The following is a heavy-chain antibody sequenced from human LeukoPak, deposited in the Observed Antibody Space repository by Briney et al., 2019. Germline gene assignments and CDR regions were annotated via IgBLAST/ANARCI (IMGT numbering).Heavy chain of an antibody. Sequence: GGSLRLSCAASGFTFSSYWMSWVRQAPGKGLEWVANIKQDGSEKYYVDAVKGRFTISRDNAKNSLYLQMNSLRAEDTAVYYCARDMRAYCGGDCYSDDAFDIWGQGTMVTVSS. CDR1: GFTFSSYW. V-gene: IGHV3-7*01. CDR2: IKQDGSEK. D-gene: IGHD2-21*02. CDR3: ARDMRAYCGGDCYSDDAFDI. J-gene: IGHJ3*02.